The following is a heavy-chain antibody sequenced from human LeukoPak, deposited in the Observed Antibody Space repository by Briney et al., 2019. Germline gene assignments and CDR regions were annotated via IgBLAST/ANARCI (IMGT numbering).Heavy chain of an antibody. CDR3: ARAITSLLPGKYYYYDMDV. V-gene: IGHV1-18*01. CDR2: ISSYNGNI. J-gene: IGHJ6*02. CDR1: GYTFTNYG. D-gene: IGHD1-14*01. Sequence: ASVKVSCKASGYTFTNYGISWVRQAPGQGLEWMGWISSYNGNINYAQKLQGRVTMSTDTSTTTAYMELRSLRSDDTAVYYCARAITSLLPGKYYYYDMDVWGPGTTVTVSS.